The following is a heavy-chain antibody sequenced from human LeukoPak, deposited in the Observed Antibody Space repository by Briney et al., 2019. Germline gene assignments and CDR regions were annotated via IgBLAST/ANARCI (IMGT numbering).Heavy chain of an antibody. CDR2: IYNSGSI. J-gene: IGHJ3*02. CDR3: ARNLTMILAKGAFDI. CDR1: GGSISSSTYY. V-gene: IGHV4-39*07. Sequence: PSETLSFTCTVSGGSISSSTYYWGWIRQPPGKGLEWIASIYNSGSISYNPSLKSRVTISLDTSKKQFSLKLSSVTAADTAVYYCARNLTMILAKGAFDIWGQGIMVTVSS. D-gene: IGHD3-22*01.